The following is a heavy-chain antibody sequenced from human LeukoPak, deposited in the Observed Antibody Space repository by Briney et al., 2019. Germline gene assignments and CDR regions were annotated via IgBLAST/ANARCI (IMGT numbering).Heavy chain of an antibody. Sequence: ASVKVSCKASGYTFTSYAMHWVRQAPGQRLEWMGWINAGNGDTKYSQKFQGRVTITRDTSASTAYMELSSLRSEDTAVYYCARTTVVTRGSYYYYGMDVWGQGTTVTVSS. CDR1: GYTFTSYA. J-gene: IGHJ6*02. CDR2: INAGNGDT. D-gene: IGHD4-23*01. V-gene: IGHV1-3*01. CDR3: ARTTVVTRGSYYYYGMDV.